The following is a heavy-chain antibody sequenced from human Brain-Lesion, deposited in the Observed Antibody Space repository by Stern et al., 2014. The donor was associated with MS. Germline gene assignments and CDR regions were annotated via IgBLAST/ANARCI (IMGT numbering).Heavy chain of an antibody. CDR2: IHYSGGT. Sequence: VQLVESGPGLVKPSQTLSLTCTVSGGSISSGDNYWSWIRQPPGKGPEWIGYIHYSGGTYFNPSLKSRATISADTSKNHFSLKLNSMTAADTAVYYCARVPDYGDAFFDYWGQGILVTVSS. CDR3: ARVPDYGDAFFDY. D-gene: IGHD4-17*01. V-gene: IGHV4-30-4*01. CDR1: GGSISSGDNY. J-gene: IGHJ4*02.